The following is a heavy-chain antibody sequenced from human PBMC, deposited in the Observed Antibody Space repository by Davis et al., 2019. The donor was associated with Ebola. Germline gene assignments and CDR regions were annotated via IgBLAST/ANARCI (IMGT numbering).Heavy chain of an antibody. D-gene: IGHD6-6*01. J-gene: IGHJ4*02. CDR1: GYTFPSYA. V-gene: IGHV1-18*01. CDR2: FSAYNGNP. Sequence: ASVKVSCKASGYTFPSYAITWVRQAPGQGLEWMGWFSAYNGNPNYAQSLQGRVTMTTDTSPSTAYMALRSLRSDDTAVYYCARESPFIATRAFFDYWGQGTLVTVSS. CDR3: ARESPFIATRAFFDY.